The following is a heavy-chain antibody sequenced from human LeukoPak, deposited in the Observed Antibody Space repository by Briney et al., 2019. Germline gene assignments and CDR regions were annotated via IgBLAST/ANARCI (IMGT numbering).Heavy chain of an antibody. CDR1: GFSFSDYY. V-gene: IGHV3-11*01. J-gene: IGHJ3*02. D-gene: IGHD3-22*01. CDR3: ARDYYDSSGYNDAFDI. Sequence: GGSLRLSCAASGFSFSDYYMSWIRQAPGKGLEWVSYISSSGSTMYYADSVKGRFSISRDNARKSLYLQMNSLRAEDTAVYYCARDYYDSSGYNDAFDIWGQGTMVTVSS. CDR2: ISSSGSTM.